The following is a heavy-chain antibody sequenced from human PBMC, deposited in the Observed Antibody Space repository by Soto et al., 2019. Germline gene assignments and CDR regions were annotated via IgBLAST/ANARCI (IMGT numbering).Heavy chain of an antibody. CDR1: GGTFSSYA. D-gene: IGHD3-22*01. CDR2: IIPIFATT. V-gene: IGHV1-69*01. J-gene: IGHJ3*02. Sequence: QVQLVQSGAEVKNPGSSVRVSCKASGGTFSSYALTWLRQAPGQGLESMGGIIPIFATTNYAQKFQGRLTITADETTSTAYMELSSRPSEYTAVYYCARPSRPASLNYYDDIGYGDAFEIWGQGTVVTVSS. CDR3: ARPSRPASLNYYDDIGYGDAFEI.